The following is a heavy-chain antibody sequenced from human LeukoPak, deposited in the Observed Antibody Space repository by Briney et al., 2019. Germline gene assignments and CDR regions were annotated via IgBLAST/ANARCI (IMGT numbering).Heavy chain of an antibody. J-gene: IGHJ4*02. CDR1: GGSLSSSSYY. CDR2: INYSGST. CDR3: ARRYSSGSLDY. D-gene: IGHD6-19*01. Sequence: SETLSLTCTVSGGSLSSSSYYWAWIRQPPGKGLEWIGSINYSGSTYYNPSLKSRVTTSVDTSKNQFSLKLSSVTAADTAVYYCARRYSSGSLDYWGQGTLVTVSS. V-gene: IGHV4-39*07.